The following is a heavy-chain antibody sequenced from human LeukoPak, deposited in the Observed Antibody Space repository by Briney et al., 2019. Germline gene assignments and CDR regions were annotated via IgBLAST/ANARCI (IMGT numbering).Heavy chain of an antibody. CDR1: GFTFSSYS. CDR3: AKFGTRGPQRYPFDY. CDR2: ISGSGGST. Sequence: HPGGSLRLSCAASGFTFSSYSMNWVRQAPGKGLEWVSAISGSGGSTYYADSVKGRFTISRDNSKNTLYLQMNSLRAEDTAVYYCAKFGTRGPQRYPFDYWGQGTLVTVSS. J-gene: IGHJ4*02. D-gene: IGHD1-1*01. V-gene: IGHV3-23*01.